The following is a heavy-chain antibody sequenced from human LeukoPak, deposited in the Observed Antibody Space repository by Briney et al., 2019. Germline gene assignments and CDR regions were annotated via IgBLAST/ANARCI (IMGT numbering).Heavy chain of an antibody. Sequence: GGSLRLSCEASTFTFSDYAMHWVRQAPGKGLEWVAVVSYDGSNKYYADSVKGRFTISSDNSKNTLYLQMNSLRAEDTAVYYCAKDPTYGSGSYVDYWGQGTLVTVSS. D-gene: IGHD3-10*01. CDR2: VSYDGSNK. CDR1: TFTFSDYA. CDR3: AKDPTYGSGSYVDY. J-gene: IGHJ4*02. V-gene: IGHV3-30*18.